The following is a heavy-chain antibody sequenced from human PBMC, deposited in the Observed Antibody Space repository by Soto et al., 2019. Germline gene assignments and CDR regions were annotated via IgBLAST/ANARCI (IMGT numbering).Heavy chain of an antibody. J-gene: IGHJ4*02. V-gene: IGHV2-5*02. Sequence: QITLKESGPTLVKPTQTLTLTCTFSGFSLSTSGVGVGWIRQPPGKALEWLALIYWDDDKRYSPSLKSRLSXTMXTSKNQVVRTMTSMDPVDTATYSCAHSPYSSSWYLWGQGTLVTVSS. CDR2: IYWDDDK. CDR3: AHSPYSSSWYL. CDR1: GFSLSTSGVG. D-gene: IGHD6-13*01.